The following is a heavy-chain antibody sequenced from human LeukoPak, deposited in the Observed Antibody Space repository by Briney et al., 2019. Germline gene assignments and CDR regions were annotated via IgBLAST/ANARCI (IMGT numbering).Heavy chain of an antibody. CDR2: VNHSGST. CDR1: GGSFSGYY. J-gene: IGHJ4*02. CDR3: ARSVESSSWARRDFDY. V-gene: IGHV4-34*01. Sequence: PSETLSLTCAVYGGSFSGYYWSWIRQPPGKGLEWIGEVNHSGSTNYNSSLKSRVTMSVDTSKNQFSLKLSSVTAADTAVYYCARSVESSSWARRDFDYWGQGTLVTVSS. D-gene: IGHD6-13*01.